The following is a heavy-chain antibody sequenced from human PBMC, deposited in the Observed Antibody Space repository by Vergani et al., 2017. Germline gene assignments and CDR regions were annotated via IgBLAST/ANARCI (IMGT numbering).Heavy chain of an antibody. CDR2: ISAYNGNT. CDR1: GYTFTSYG. Sequence: QVQLVQSGAEVKKPGASVKVSCQASGYTFTSYGISWVRQAPGQGLEWMGWISAYNGNTNYAQKLQGRVTMTTDTSTSTAYMELRSLRSDDTAVYYCAGAALEYVWGSYRLYYFDYWGQGTLVTVSS. V-gene: IGHV1-18*01. CDR3: AGAALEYVWGSYRLYYFDY. J-gene: IGHJ4*02. D-gene: IGHD3-16*02.